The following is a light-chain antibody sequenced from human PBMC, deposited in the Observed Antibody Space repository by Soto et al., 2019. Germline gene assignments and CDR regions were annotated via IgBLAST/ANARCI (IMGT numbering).Light chain of an antibody. V-gene: IGKV3-15*01. CDR3: QQYNNWPLT. CDR1: QSVGSN. Sequence: EIVMTQSPATLSVSPGERATLSCRASQSVGSNLAWYQQKPGQAPRLLIYGASTRATGIPARFSGSGSGIEFTLTISSLQSEDFAVYYCQQYNNWPLTFGGGTKVEIK. CDR2: GAS. J-gene: IGKJ4*01.